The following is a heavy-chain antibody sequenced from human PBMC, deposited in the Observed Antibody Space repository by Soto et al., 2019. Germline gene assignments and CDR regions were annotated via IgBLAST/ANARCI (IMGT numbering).Heavy chain of an antibody. CDR3: ARVFGSSGGSFKPAKWFDP. Sequence: SETLSLTRTVSGGSISSGGYYWSWIRQHPGKGLEWIGYIYYSGSTYYKPSLKNRVTISVDTSKNQFSLKLSSVTAADTAVNYFARVFGSSGGSFKPAKWFDPWGQGTLVTVSS. J-gene: IGHJ5*02. V-gene: IGHV4-31*03. CDR2: IYYSGST. D-gene: IGHD2-15*01. CDR1: GGSISSGGYY.